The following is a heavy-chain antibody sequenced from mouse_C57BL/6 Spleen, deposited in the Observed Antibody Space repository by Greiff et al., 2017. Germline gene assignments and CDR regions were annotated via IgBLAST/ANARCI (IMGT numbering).Heavy chain of an antibody. CDR2: IDPSDGYT. CDR1: GYTFTSYW. CDR3: ARDRYGRTDY. D-gene: IGHD1-1*01. V-gene: IGHV1-50*01. J-gene: IGHJ2*01. Sequence: QVQLQQSGAELVKPGASVKLSCKASGYTFTSYWMQWVKQRPGQGLEWIGEIDPSDGYTNYNEKFKGKATLTVDTSSSTAYMQLSSLTSEDSAVYYCARDRYGRTDYWGQGTTLTVSA.